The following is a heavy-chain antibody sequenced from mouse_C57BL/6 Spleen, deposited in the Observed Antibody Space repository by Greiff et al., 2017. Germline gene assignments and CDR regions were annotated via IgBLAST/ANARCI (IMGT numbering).Heavy chain of an antibody. CDR3: ARREYSNYDWYFDV. J-gene: IGHJ1*03. D-gene: IGHD2-5*01. CDR1: GFTFSDYG. V-gene: IGHV5-17*01. Sequence: EVKLVESGGGLVKPGGSLKLSCAASGFTFSDYGMHWFRQAPEKGLEWVAYISSGSSTIYYADTVKGRFTISRDNAKNTLFLQMTSLRSEDTAMYYCARREYSNYDWYFDVWGTGTTVTVSS. CDR2: ISSGSSTI.